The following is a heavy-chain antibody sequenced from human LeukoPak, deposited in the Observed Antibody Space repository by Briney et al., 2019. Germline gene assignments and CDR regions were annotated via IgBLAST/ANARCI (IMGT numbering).Heavy chain of an antibody. J-gene: IGHJ4*02. CDR2: INHSGST. CDR3: ARLKGGYSGYDSRYYFDY. Sequence: SETLSLTCTVSGGSISSGDYYWSWIRQPPGKGLEWIGEINHSGSTNYNPSLKSRVTISVDTSKNQFSLKLSSVTAADTAVYYCARLKGGYSGYDSRYYFDYWGQGTLVTVSS. V-gene: IGHV4-39*07. D-gene: IGHD5-12*01. CDR1: GGSISSGDYY.